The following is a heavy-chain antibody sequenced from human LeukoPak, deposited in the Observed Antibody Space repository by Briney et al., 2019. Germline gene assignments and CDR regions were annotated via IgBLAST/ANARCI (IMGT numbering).Heavy chain of an antibody. V-gene: IGHV3-23*01. CDR2: ISGSGGST. CDR3: AKVTSYCGGDCYSEGRWFDP. D-gene: IGHD2-21*02. Sequence: GGSLRLSCAASGFTFSSYGMSWVRQAPGKGLEWVSAISGSGGSTYYADSVKGRFTISRDNSKNTLYLQMNSLRAEDTAVYYRAKVTSYCGGDCYSEGRWFDPWGQGTLVTVSS. J-gene: IGHJ5*02. CDR1: GFTFSSYG.